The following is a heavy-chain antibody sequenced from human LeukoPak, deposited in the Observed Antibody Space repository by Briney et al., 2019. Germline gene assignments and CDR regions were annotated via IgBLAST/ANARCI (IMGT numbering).Heavy chain of an antibody. Sequence: PGPTMVNPTQTVTLTCTFSGFSLSTSGVGVGWIRQPPGKALEWLALIYWDDDKRYSPSLKSRLTITKDTSKNQVVLTMTNMDPVDTATYYCAHTGAAAGEIDYWGQGTLVTVSS. CDR1: GFSLSTSGVG. CDR2: IYWDDDK. CDR3: AHTGAAAGEIDY. V-gene: IGHV2-5*02. D-gene: IGHD6-13*01. J-gene: IGHJ4*02.